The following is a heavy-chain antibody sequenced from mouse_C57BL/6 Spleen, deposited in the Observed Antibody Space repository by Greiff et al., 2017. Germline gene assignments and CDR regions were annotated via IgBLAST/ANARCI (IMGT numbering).Heavy chain of an antibody. CDR1: GFTFSDYY. J-gene: IGHJ2*01. Sequence: EVQRVESEGGLVQPGSSMKLSCTASGFTFSDYYMAWVRQVPEKGLEWVANINYDGSSTYYLDSLKSRFIISRDNAKNILYLQMSSLKSEDTATYYCARDGLDSSLDYWGQGTTLTVSS. V-gene: IGHV5-16*01. CDR2: INYDGSST. CDR3: ARDGLDSSLDY. D-gene: IGHD3-2*02.